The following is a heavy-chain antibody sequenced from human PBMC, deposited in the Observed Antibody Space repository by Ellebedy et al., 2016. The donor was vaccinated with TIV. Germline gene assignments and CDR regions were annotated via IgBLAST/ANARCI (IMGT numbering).Heavy chain of an antibody. J-gene: IGHJ6*02. V-gene: IGHV1-3*04. CDR3: ATREWQDPMDV. CDR2: INTGNGNT. CDR1: GHLFTTYG. D-gene: IGHD3-3*01. Sequence: SVKVSCXASGHLFTTYGIHWVRHAPGQRLVWMGWINTGNGNTKYSQKLQGRVTITRDTSATTAYMELSGLMSEDTAVYYCATREWQDPMDVWGQGTTVTVSS.